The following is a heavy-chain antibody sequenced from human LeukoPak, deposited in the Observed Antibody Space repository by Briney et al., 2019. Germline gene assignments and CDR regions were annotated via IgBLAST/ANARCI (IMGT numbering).Heavy chain of an antibody. CDR1: GGSFSGYY. J-gene: IGHJ4*02. D-gene: IGHD6-13*01. V-gene: IGHV4-34*01. CDR2: INHSGST. CDR3: ARRGYSGSHAYFDY. Sequence: SETLSLTCAVYGGSFSGYYWSWIRQPPGKGLEWIGEINHSGSTNYNPSLKSRVTISVDTSKNQFSLKLSSVTAADTAVYYCARRGYSGSHAYFDYWGQGTLVTVSS.